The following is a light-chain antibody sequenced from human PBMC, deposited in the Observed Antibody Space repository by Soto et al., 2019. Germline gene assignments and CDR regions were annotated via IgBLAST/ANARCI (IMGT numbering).Light chain of an antibody. J-gene: IGLJ1*01. Sequence: QSVLTQPRSVSGSPGQSVTISCTGTSSDVGGYDFVSWYQQYPGKAPKLMIYDVNKRHSGVPDRFSGSKSGNTASLTISGLQAEDEADYYCCSYAGTYTYVFATGTKLTVL. CDR2: DVN. CDR3: CSYAGTYTYV. CDR1: SSDVGGYDF. V-gene: IGLV2-11*01.